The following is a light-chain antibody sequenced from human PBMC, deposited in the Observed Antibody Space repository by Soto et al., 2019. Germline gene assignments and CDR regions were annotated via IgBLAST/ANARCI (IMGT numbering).Light chain of an antibody. Sequence: QSALTQPASVSGSPGQSITISCTGTSSDVGSYNYVSWYQQHPGKAPKLMIYEVNNRPSGVSNRFSGSKSGNTASLTISGLQAEDEADYYCSSFTRSSTWLFGGGTKLTVL. J-gene: IGLJ3*02. CDR1: SSDVGSYNY. CDR3: SSFTRSSTWL. CDR2: EVN. V-gene: IGLV2-14*01.